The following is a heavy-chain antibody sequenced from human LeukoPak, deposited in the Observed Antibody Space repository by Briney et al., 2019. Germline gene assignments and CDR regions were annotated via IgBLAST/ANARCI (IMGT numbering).Heavy chain of an antibody. CDR3: VAASAFSSSWRS. J-gene: IGHJ5*02. CDR1: GPSLSSDN. CDR2: ITASDTTK. V-gene: IGHV3-48*01. Sequence: GGSLRLSCVASGPSLSSDNMYWVRQAPGEGPEWVAYITASDTTKYYADSGKGRFAISRDNVKKSLFLQMNSLRAEDTAVYYCVAASAFSSSWRSWGQGTVVTVSS. D-gene: IGHD6-13*01.